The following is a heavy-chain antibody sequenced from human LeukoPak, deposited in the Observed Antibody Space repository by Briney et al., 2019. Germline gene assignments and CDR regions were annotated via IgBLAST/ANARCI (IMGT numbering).Heavy chain of an antibody. J-gene: IGHJ4*02. CDR3: ARDLSSSWYSLGY. CDR1: GITFDDYG. D-gene: IGHD6-13*01. CDR2: INWDGGAT. V-gene: IGHV3-20*04. Sequence: PGGSLRLSCVDSGITFDDYGLSWVRQAPGKGLEWVSGINWDGGATGYADSVKGRFTISRDNAKNSLFLEMNSLRAEDTALYFCARDLSSSWYSLGYGGQGTFVTVSS.